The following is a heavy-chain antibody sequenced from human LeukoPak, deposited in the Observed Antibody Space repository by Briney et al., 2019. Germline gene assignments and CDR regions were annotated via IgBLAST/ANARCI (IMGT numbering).Heavy chain of an antibody. CDR2: IYYSGST. J-gene: IGHJ4*02. CDR3: ARHAQQLYFDY. V-gene: IGHV4-59*01. CDR1: GGSISSYY. Sequence: SETLSLTCTVSGGSISSYYWSWIRQPPGKGLEWIGYIYYSGSTNYNPSLKSRVTISVDTSKNQFSLKLSSVTAADTAVYYCARHAQQLYFDYWGQGTLVTVSS. D-gene: IGHD6-13*01.